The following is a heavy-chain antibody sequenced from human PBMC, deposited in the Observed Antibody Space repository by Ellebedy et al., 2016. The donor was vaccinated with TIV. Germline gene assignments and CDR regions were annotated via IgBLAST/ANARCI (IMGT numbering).Heavy chain of an antibody. Sequence: SETLSLTXAVYGGSFSGYYWSWIRQPPGKGLEWIGEINHSGSTNYNPSLKSRVTISVDTSKNQFSLKLSSVTAADTAVYYCARGGRITIFGVVIIPTAMDVWGKGTTVTVSS. CDR2: INHSGST. D-gene: IGHD3-3*01. CDR1: GGSFSGYY. V-gene: IGHV4-34*01. J-gene: IGHJ6*03. CDR3: ARGGRITIFGVVIIPTAMDV.